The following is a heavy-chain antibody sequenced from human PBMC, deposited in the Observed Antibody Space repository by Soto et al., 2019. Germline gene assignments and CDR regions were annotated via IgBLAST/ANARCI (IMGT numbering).Heavy chain of an antibody. J-gene: IGHJ3*02. CDR2: MSVSGVST. V-gene: IGHV3-23*01. CDR1: TFSFTTYA. D-gene: IGHD2-8*02. CDR3: AKGGPESEYVVYAFDI. Sequence: SLRLSCAASTFSFTTYAMSWLRQAPGKGLEWVSSMSVSGVSTYYADSVKGRFTMSRDSSKKTMFLQMNSLRVEDTAVYYCAKGGPESEYVVYAFDIWGQGTLVTV.